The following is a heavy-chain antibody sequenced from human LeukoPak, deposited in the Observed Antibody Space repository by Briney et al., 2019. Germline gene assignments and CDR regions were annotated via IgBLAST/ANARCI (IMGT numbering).Heavy chain of an antibody. V-gene: IGHV3-23*01. CDR2: ISGNGGST. CDR3: AKEALHYDFWSGRYGMDV. Sequence: GGSLRLSCAASGFTFSSYTMTWVRQAPGKGLEWVSAISGNGGSTYYADSVKGRFTSSRDTSKNTLYLHMNSLRAEDTAIYYCAKEALHYDFWSGRYGMDVWGQGTTVTVSS. D-gene: IGHD3-3*01. CDR1: GFTFSSYT. J-gene: IGHJ6*02.